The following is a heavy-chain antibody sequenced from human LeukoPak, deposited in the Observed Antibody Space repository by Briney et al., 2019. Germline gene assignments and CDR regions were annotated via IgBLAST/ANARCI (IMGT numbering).Heavy chain of an antibody. CDR1: VDSISTYY. V-gene: IGHV4-59*08. CDR2: VYYSGST. J-gene: IGHJ5*02. CDR3: VRHTWFGTRHWFDP. Sequence: SETLSLTCTFSVDSISTYYWSWIRQPPGKGLEWIGYVYYSGSTNYNPSLKSRVTMSIDTSKNQFFLELSSVTAAGTAVYYCVRHTWFGTRHWFDPWGQGILVTVSS. D-gene: IGHD3-10*01.